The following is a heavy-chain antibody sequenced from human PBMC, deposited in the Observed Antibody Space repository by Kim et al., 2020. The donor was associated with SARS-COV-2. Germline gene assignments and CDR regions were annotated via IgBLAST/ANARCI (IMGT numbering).Heavy chain of an antibody. CDR1: GGSISSYY. CDR2: IYYSGST. CDR3: ARALGTQLVGNNWFDP. V-gene: IGHV4-59*13. J-gene: IGHJ5*02. Sequence: SETLSLTCTVSGGSISSYYWSWIRQPPGKGLEWIGYIYYSGSTNYNPSLKSRVTISVDTSKNQFSLKLSSVTAADTAVYYCARALGTQLVGNNWFDPWGQGTLVTVSS. D-gene: IGHD6-13*01.